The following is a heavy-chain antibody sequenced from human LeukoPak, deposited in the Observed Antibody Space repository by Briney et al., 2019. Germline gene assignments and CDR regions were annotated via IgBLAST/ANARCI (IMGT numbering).Heavy chain of an antibody. CDR1: GGSISSGDYY. CDR3: ARDGYCSSTSCYIGKTFDP. V-gene: IGHV4-61*02. J-gene: IGHJ5*02. Sequence: SETLSLTCTVSGGSISSGDYYWSWIRQPPGKGLEWIGRIYTSGSTNYNPSLKSRVTMSVDTSKNQFSLKLSSVTAADTAVYYCARDGYCSSTSCYIGKTFDPWGQGTLVTVSS. D-gene: IGHD2-2*02. CDR2: IYTSGST.